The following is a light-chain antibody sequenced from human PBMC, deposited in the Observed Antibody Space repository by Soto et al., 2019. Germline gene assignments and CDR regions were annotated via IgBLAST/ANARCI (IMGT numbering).Light chain of an antibody. CDR1: QSVSSNY. CDR2: GAS. J-gene: IGKJ1*01. Sequence: EIVLTQSPGTLSLSPGERATPSCRASQSVSSNYLAWYQQKPCQAPRLLIFGASSRASGIPDRFSGSWSGTDFTLNIGTREPEDFAVYYCQQYGRSPATFGQGTKVEIK. V-gene: IGKV3-20*01. CDR3: QQYGRSPAT.